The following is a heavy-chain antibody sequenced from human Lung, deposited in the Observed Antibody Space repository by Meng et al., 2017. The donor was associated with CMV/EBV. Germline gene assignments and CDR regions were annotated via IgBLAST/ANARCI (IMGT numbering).Heavy chain of an antibody. V-gene: IGHV3-30*02. Sequence: GESLKISCAASGFSFSNYDMHWVRQAPGKGLEWVAIIRYDGSNKYNTDSVKGRFTISRDNSKNTLSLQMNSLGAEDTAVYYCAKNGQGTSGWFYFDLWCQGTLVXVSS. D-gene: IGHD6-19*01. CDR2: IRYDGSNK. CDR1: GFSFSNYD. CDR3: AKNGQGTSGWFYFDL. J-gene: IGHJ4*02.